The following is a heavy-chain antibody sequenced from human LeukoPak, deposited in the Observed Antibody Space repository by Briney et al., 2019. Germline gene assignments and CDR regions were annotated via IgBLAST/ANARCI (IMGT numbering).Heavy chain of an antibody. CDR2: IYYSGST. CDR1: GGSISSSSYS. Sequence: SETLSLTCTVSGGSISSSSYSWGWIRQPPGKGLEWIGSIYYSGSTYYNPSLKSRVTIPVDTSKNQFSLKLSSVTAADTAVYYCARLEPWYYYDSSGFDSWGQGTLVTVSS. J-gene: IGHJ4*02. D-gene: IGHD3-22*01. V-gene: IGHV4-39*01. CDR3: ARLEPWYYYDSSGFDS.